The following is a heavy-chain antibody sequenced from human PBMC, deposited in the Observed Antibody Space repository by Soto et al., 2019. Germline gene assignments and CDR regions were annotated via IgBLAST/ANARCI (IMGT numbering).Heavy chain of an antibody. V-gene: IGHV3-30-3*01. D-gene: IGHD6-6*01. J-gene: IGHJ6*02. CDR1: GFTFSSYA. CDR2: ISYDGSNK. CDR3: ARDWYSSSWDYYYYGMDV. Sequence: VGSLRLSCAASGFTFSSYAMHWVRQAPGKGLEWVAVISYDGSNKYYADSVKGRFTISRDNSKNTLYLQTNSLRAEDTAVYYCARDWYSSSWDYYYYGMDVWGQGTTVTVSS.